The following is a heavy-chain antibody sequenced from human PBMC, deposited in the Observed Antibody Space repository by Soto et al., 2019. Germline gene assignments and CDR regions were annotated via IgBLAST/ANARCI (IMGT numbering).Heavy chain of an antibody. J-gene: IGHJ6*01. CDR3: ARLFSPHPAGADYY. CDR1: GGYISGYY. Sequence: SETLSLTCTVSGGYISGYYWSWIRQPPGKGLEWIGFIYYNGATRYNPSLMSRVTISLDASKNQFSLKLSSVTAADTAVYYCARLFSPHPAGADYY. D-gene: IGHD3-10*01. V-gene: IGHV4-59*08. CDR2: IYYNGAT.